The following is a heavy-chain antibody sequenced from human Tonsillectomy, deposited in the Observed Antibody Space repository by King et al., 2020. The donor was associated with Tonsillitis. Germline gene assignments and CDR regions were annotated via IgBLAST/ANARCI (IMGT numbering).Heavy chain of an antibody. V-gene: IGHV1-69*01. Sequence: QWQLVQSGAEVKKPGSSVKVSCKASGGTFSSFVFHWVRQAPGRGLEWMGGIIPLFTTTNYAQNFQGRVTITADESTSTAYMELSSLGSEDTAVYFCATLGDGYIYDYWGQGTLVTVSS. CDR1: GGTFSSFV. J-gene: IGHJ4*02. CDR3: ATLGDGYIYDY. D-gene: IGHD5-24*01. CDR2: IIPLFTTT.